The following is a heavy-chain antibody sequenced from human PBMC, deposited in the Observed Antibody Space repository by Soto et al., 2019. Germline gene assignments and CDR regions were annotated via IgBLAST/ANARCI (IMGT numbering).Heavy chain of an antibody. Sequence: HPGGSLRLSCAASGFTFSSYAMHWVRQAPGKGLEWVAVISYDGSNKYYADSVKGRFTISRDNSKNTLYLQMNSLRAEDTAVYYCARDREKPRRFDYWGQGT. D-gene: IGHD3-10*01. CDR3: ARDREKPRRFDY. CDR2: ISYDGSNK. V-gene: IGHV3-30-3*01. CDR1: GFTFSSYA. J-gene: IGHJ4*02.